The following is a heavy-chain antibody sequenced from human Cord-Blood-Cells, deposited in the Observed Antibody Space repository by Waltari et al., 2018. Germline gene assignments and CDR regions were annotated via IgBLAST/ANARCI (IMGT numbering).Heavy chain of an antibody. CDR2: INHSGST. CDR1: GGSFSGYY. J-gene: IGHJ3*02. Sequence: QVQLQQWGAGLLKPSETLSLTCAVYGGSFSGYYWSWIRQPPGKGLEWIGEINHSGSTNYNPSRKSRVTISVDTSKNQFSLKLSSVTAADTAVYYCARGGGRRSGWYLRDDAFDIWGQGTMVTVSS. D-gene: IGHD6-19*01. CDR3: ARGGGRRSGWYLRDDAFDI. V-gene: IGHV4-34*01.